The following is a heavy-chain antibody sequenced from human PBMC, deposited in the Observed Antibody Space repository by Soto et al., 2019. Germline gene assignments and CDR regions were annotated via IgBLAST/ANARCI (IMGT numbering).Heavy chain of an antibody. Sequence: GASVKVSCKASGYLFTPYSMHWVRLAPGQGLEWMGVVNPSGGRTKYAQNFQGRVTMNRDTSTTPIYKELSSLRSDDTAIYYCAREENCSGGTCYSEYLHRWGQGTLVTVSS. D-gene: IGHD2-15*01. V-gene: IGHV1-46*03. CDR2: VNPSGGRT. CDR3: AREENCSGGTCYSEYLHR. CDR1: GYLFTPYS. J-gene: IGHJ1*01.